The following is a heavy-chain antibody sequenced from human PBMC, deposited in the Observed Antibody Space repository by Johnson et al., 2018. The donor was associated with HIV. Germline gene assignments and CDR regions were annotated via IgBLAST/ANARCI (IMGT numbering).Heavy chain of an antibody. D-gene: IGHD3-22*01. CDR1: GFTFDDYA. J-gene: IGHJ3*01. V-gene: IGHV3-9*01. Sequence: VQLVESGGGLVQPGRSLRLSCAASGFTFDDYAMHWVRQAPGKGLEWVSGISWNSGTIGYADSVKGRFAISRDNAKNSMYLQMNSLRAEDTAVYYCARFDGFITTLRVIGDAFDVWGQGTMVTVSS. CDR2: ISWNSGTI. CDR3: ARFDGFITTLRVIGDAFDV.